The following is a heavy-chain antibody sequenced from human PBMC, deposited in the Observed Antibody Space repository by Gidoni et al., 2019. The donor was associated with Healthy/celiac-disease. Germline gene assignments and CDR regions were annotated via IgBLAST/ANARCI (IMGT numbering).Heavy chain of an antibody. V-gene: IGHV3-48*03. CDR2: SSSSGSTI. CDR3: ARDRWAYCSGGSCYPNYMDV. J-gene: IGHJ6*03. Sequence: SSYEMNWVRQAPGKGLVWVSYSSSSGSTIYYADSVKGRFTISRDNAKNALYLQMNSLRAEDTAVYYCARDRWAYCSGGSCYPNYMDVWGKGTTVTVSS. CDR1: SSYE. D-gene: IGHD2-15*01.